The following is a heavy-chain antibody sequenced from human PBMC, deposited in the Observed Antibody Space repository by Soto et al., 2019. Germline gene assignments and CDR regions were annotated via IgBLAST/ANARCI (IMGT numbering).Heavy chain of an antibody. CDR1: GFTFRSYA. Sequence: EVQLLESGGDLVQPGGSLRLSCAASGFTFRSYAMNWVRQAPGKGLEWVSVISGSGGSTYYADSVKGRFTISRDNSKNTLSLQMNSLRAEDTAVYYCARRGPGTYFDHWGQGTLVTVSS. CDR3: ARRGPGTYFDH. CDR2: ISGSGGST. D-gene: IGHD6-13*01. V-gene: IGHV3-23*01. J-gene: IGHJ4*02.